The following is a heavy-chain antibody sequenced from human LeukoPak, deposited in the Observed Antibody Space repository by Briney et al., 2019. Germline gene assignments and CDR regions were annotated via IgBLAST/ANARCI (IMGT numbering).Heavy chain of an antibody. CDR1: GGSISSHY. D-gene: IGHD5-24*01. CDR2: IYYSGST. V-gene: IGHV4-59*11. Sequence: PSETLSLTCTVSGGSISSHYWSWIRQPPGKGLGWIGYIYYSGSTNYNPSLKSRVTISVDTSKNQFSLKLSSVTAADTAVYYCARVGREMAMDYWGQGTLVTVSS. J-gene: IGHJ4*02. CDR3: ARVGREMAMDY.